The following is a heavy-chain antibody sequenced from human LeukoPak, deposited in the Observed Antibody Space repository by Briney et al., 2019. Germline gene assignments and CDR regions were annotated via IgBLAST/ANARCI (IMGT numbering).Heavy chain of an antibody. D-gene: IGHD5-24*01. CDR2: INPNSGGT. Sequence: ASVKVSCKASRYTFTGYYIHWVRQAPGQGLEWMGRINPNSGGTNYAQKFQGRVTMTRDTSISTAYMELSRLRSDDTAVYYCTRDRDGSALRFDPWGQGTLVTVSS. CDR1: RYTFTGYY. CDR3: TRDRDGSALRFDP. V-gene: IGHV1-2*06. J-gene: IGHJ5*02.